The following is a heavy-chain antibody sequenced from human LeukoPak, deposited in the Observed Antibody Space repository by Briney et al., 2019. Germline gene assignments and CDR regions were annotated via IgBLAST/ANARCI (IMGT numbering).Heavy chain of an antibody. J-gene: IGHJ4*02. CDR2: IFSDGSGT. D-gene: IGHD1-26*01. Sequence: GGSLRLSCAASGFTFSRYWMHWVRQGPGKGLVWVSQIFSDGSGTIYADSVKGRFTISRDNAKNTLYLQMNSLRAEDTAVYYCARGGSGSFDFWGQGTLVTVSS. CDR3: ARGGSGSFDF. CDR1: GFTFSRYW. V-gene: IGHV3-74*01.